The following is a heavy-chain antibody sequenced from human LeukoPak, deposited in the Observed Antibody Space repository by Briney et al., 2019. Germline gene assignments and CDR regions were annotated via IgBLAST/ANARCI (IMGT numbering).Heavy chain of an antibody. CDR3: ARGGSSTSYGGLLGAFDI. Sequence: ASVKVSCKASGYTFTGYYMHWVRQAPGQGLEWMGWINPNSGGTNYAQKFQGRVAMTRDTSISTAYMELSRLRSDDTAVYYCARGGSSTSYGGLLGAFDIWGQGTMVTVSS. V-gene: IGHV1-2*02. J-gene: IGHJ3*02. CDR1: GYTFTGYY. D-gene: IGHD2-2*01. CDR2: INPNSGGT.